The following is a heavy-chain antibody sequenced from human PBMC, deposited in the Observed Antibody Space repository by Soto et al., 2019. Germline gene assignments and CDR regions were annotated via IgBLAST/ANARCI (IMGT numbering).Heavy chain of an antibody. D-gene: IGHD6-19*01. Sequence: EVQLLESGGDLVQPGGSLRLSCEASGFTFNSYAMNWVRQTPGKRLEWVSGISGSGSATFYADSVKGRFTISRDNSKNTLYLQMNNLRTEDTALYYWTKDTYGAVAGTHRFGPRAQGTLFTVSS. CDR2: ISGSGSAT. CDR1: GFTFNSYA. J-gene: IGHJ5*02. CDR3: TKDTYGAVAGTHRFGP. V-gene: IGHV3-23*01.